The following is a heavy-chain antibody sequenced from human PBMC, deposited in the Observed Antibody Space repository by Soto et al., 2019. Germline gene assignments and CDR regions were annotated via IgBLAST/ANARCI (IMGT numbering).Heavy chain of an antibody. D-gene: IGHD3-16*01. CDR3: VRLPRLRSLIASPDY. CDR1: GDSISSGGYS. CDR2: IYDSGTT. V-gene: IGHV4-30-2*01. Sequence: QLQLQESGSGLVKPSQTLSLTCAVSGDSISSGGYSWTWIRQPPGKGLEWIGYIYDSGTTYYNPSLKSRVTISVDRSKNQFSLKLSSVTAADTAVYYCVRLPRLRSLIASPDYWGQGTLVTVSS. J-gene: IGHJ4*02.